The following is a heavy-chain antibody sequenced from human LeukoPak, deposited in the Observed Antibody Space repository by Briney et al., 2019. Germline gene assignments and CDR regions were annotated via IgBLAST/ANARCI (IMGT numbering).Heavy chain of an antibody. CDR3: TRDQQYSSSWYTTPPAY. Sequence: GGSLRLSCAASGFTFSSYAMSWVRQAPGKGLEWVGFIRSKAYGGTTEYAASVKGRFTISRDDSKSIAYLQMNSLKTEDTAVYYCTRDQQYSSSWYTTPPAYWGQGTLVTVSS. J-gene: IGHJ4*02. CDR1: GFTFSSYA. D-gene: IGHD6-13*01. CDR2: IRSKAYGGTT. V-gene: IGHV3-49*04.